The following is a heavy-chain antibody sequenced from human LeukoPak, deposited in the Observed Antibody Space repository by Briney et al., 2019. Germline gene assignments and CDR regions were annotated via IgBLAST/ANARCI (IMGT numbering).Heavy chain of an antibody. CDR3: ARDHYYDSSGSQDAFDI. D-gene: IGHD3-22*01. Sequence: ASVKVSCKASGYTFTSYYMHWVRQAPGQGLEWMGWISAYNGNTNYAQKLQGRVTMTTDTSTSTAYMELRSLRSDDTAVYYSARDHYYDSSGSQDAFDIWGQGTMVTVSS. J-gene: IGHJ3*02. CDR1: GYTFTSYY. CDR2: ISAYNGNT. V-gene: IGHV1-18*04.